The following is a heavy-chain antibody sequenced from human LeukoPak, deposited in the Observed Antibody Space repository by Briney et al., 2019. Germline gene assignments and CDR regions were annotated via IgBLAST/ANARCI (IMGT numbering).Heavy chain of an antibody. CDR3: ARDLTIFGGPVYYYYGMDV. J-gene: IGHJ6*02. V-gene: IGHV1-2*02. CDR2: INPNSGGT. Sequence: ASVKVSCKASGYTFTGYYMHWVRQASGQGLAWMECINPNSGGTNYAQKFQGRVTMTRDTSISTAYMELSRLRSDDTAVYYCARDLTIFGGPVYYYYGMDVWGQGTTVTVSS. CDR1: GYTFTGYY. D-gene: IGHD3-3*01.